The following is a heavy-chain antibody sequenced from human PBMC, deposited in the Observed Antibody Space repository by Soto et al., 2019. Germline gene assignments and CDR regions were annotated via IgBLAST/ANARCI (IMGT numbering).Heavy chain of an antibody. J-gene: IGHJ4*02. CDR2: ISGNGNSA. CDR3: GKERRGSGWSVCNF. D-gene: IGHD6-19*01. CDR1: GFTFRDYA. V-gene: IGHV3-23*01. Sequence: GAYLRLSCAASGFTFRDYAMNWVRLSPGKGLEWVSDISGNGNSARYADSVKGRFTISRDNSKDTLYLQMNSLRVDDTAVYYCGKERRGSGWSVCNFWGQGSLVTVSS.